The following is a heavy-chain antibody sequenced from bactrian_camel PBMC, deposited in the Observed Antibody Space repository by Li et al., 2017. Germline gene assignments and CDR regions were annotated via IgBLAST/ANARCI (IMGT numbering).Heavy chain of an antibody. Sequence: HVQLVESGGGSAQAGGSLRLSCRASIYSVSRKCMAWFRQAPGKEREGVAAIMILGATTYYADSVKGRFTISQDNAKNMVYLQVNSLKAEDTAMYYCAAGWSFGVGTLLHRHYNYWGQGTQVTVS. CDR2: IMILGATT. CDR3: AAGWSFGVGTLLHRHYNY. CDR1: IYSVSRKC. J-gene: IGHJ4*01. V-gene: IGHV3S1*01. D-gene: IGHD3*01.